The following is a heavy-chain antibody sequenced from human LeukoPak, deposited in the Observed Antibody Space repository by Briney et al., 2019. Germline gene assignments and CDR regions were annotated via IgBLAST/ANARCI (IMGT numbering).Heavy chain of an antibody. J-gene: IGHJ4*02. CDR2: IKGDESEK. CDR1: GFTFSNYW. CDR3: ARPPNIAAAGQD. Sequence: PGGSLRLSCAASGFTFSNYWMTWVRQAPGKGLEWVANIKGDESEKYYIDSVKGRFTISRDNAKNLLYLQMNSLRAEDTAVYYCARPPNIAAAGQDWGQGTLVTVSS. D-gene: IGHD6-13*01. V-gene: IGHV3-7*01.